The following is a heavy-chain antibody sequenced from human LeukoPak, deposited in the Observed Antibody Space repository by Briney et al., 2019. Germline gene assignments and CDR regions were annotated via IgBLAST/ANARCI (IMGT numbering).Heavy chain of an antibody. Sequence: GASVKVSCKASGYTFTGYYMHWVRQAPGKGLEWMGGFDPEDGETIYAQKFQGRVTMTEDTPTDTAYMELSSLRSEDTAVYYCATRTWIQLWLFDYWGQGTLVTVSS. J-gene: IGHJ4*02. CDR1: GYTFTGYY. D-gene: IGHD5-18*01. CDR3: ATRTWIQLWLFDY. V-gene: IGHV1-24*01. CDR2: FDPEDGET.